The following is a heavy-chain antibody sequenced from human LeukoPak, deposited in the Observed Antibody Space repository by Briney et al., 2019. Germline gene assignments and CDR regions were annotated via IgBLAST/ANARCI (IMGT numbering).Heavy chain of an antibody. CDR1: GYSFRNYG. J-gene: IGHJ4*02. CDR2: ISVYNGNT. Sequence: ASVKVSCKASGYSFRNYGISWVRQAPGQGLEYMGWISVYNGNTNYAQRLQGRVTMTADTSTSTVYMELRSLRSEDTAVYYCARVDDYGDYFGYWGQGTLVTVSS. D-gene: IGHD4-17*01. V-gene: IGHV1-18*01. CDR3: ARVDDYGDYFGY.